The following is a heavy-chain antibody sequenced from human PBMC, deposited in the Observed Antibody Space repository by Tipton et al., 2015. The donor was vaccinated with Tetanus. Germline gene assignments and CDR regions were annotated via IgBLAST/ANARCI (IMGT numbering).Heavy chain of an antibody. CDR3: TSLHFWSGARNGMDV. Sequence: SLRLSCTASGFTFGDYAMSWFRQAPGKGLEWVGFIRSKAYGGTTECAASVKGRFTISRDDSKSIAYLQMNSLKTEDTAVYYCTSLHFWSGARNGMDVWGQGTTVTVSS. D-gene: IGHD3-3*02. CDR1: GFTFGDYA. CDR2: IRSKAYGGTT. J-gene: IGHJ6*02. V-gene: IGHV3-49*03.